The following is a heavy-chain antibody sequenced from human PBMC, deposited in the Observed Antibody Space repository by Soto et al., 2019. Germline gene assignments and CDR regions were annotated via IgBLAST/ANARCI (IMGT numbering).Heavy chain of an antibody. V-gene: IGHV3-30-3*01. D-gene: IGHD3-16*02. CDR1: GFTFSSYA. CDR3: ARVHGGVIVNDAFDI. CDR2: ISYDGSNK. Sequence: GGSLRLSCAASGFTFSSYAMHWVRQAPGKGLEWVAVISYDGSNKYYADSVKGRFTISRDNSKNTLYLQMNSLRAEDTAVYYCARVHGGVIVNDAFDIWGQGTMVTVSS. J-gene: IGHJ3*02.